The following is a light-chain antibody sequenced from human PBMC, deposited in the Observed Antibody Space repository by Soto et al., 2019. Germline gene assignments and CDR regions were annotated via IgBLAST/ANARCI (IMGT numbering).Light chain of an antibody. Sequence: EIEITQSPATLSLSPGERATLSCRASQSVSSYLAWYQQKPGQAPRLLIYDASNRATGIPARFSGSGSGTDFTLTISSLAPEVFAVYYCQQRSNCPNKFCQGTKLDIK. V-gene: IGKV3-11*01. CDR2: DAS. CDR3: QQRSNCPNK. CDR1: QSVSSY. J-gene: IGKJ1*01.